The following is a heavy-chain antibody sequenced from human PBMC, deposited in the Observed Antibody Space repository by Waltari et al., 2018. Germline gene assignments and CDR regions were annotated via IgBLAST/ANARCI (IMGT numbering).Heavy chain of an antibody. D-gene: IGHD2-8*01. CDR2: IKSQTGGGTT. V-gene: IGHV3-15*01. J-gene: IGHJ4*02. CDR3: VKMNQMGAFDY. CDR1: GLPFSTVW. Sequence: EVRLVESGGGLVKPGESLRISCAASGLPFSTVWMTWVRQSPGKGLEWFRLIKSQTGGGTTDYASPVKGRFTILRDDSKNTLYLQMDSLKTEDTAVYYCVKMNQMGAFDYWGQGTLVTVSS.